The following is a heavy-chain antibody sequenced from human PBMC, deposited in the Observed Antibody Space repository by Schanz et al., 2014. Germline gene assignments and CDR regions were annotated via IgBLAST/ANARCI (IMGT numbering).Heavy chain of an antibody. D-gene: IGHD5-12*01. Sequence: QVQLVQSGAEVKKPGASVKVSCKASGYTFTSYSIHWVRQAPGQGLEWMGWISAYNGNTNYAQKLQGRVTMTTDTSTSTAYIELHILTSEDTAVYYCARGPLGTSPWGQGTLVTVSS. CDR2: ISAYNGNT. J-gene: IGHJ5*02. CDR3: ARGPLGTSP. CDR1: GYTFTSYS. V-gene: IGHV1-18*01.